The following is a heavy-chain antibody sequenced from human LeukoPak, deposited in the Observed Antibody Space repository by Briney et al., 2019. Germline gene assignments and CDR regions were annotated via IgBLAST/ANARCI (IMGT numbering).Heavy chain of an antibody. CDR3: ARGVLTGSDAFDI. D-gene: IGHD3-9*01. CDR1: GYTFTSYD. CDR2: MNPNSGNT. J-gene: IGHJ3*02. Sequence: GASVKVSCKASGYTFTSYDINWVRQATGQGLEWMGWMNPNSGNTGYAQKFQGRVTITADESTSTAYMELSSLRSEDTAVYYCARGVLTGSDAFDIWGQGTMVTVSS. V-gene: IGHV1-8*03.